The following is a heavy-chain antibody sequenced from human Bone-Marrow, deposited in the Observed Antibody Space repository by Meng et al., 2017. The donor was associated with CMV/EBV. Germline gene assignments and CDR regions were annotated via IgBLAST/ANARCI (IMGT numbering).Heavy chain of an antibody. CDR3: AKDDYDILTGYGINGMDV. Sequence: VGSPRRSCAASGFTFSSYGMHWVRQAPGKGLEWVAFIRYDGSNKYYADSVKGRFTISRDNSKNTLYLQMNSLRAEDTAVYYCAKDDYDILTGYGINGMDVWGQGTTVTVSS. J-gene: IGHJ6*02. CDR1: GFTFSSYG. V-gene: IGHV3-30*02. D-gene: IGHD3-9*01. CDR2: IRYDGSNK.